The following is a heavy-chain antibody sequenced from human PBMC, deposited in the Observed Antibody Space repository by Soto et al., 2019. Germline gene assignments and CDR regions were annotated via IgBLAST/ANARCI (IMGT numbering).Heavy chain of an antibody. J-gene: IGHJ6*02. Sequence: PGGSLRLSCAASGFTFSSYAMSWVRQAPGKGLEWVSAISGSGGSTYYADSVKGRFTISRDNSKNTLYLQMNSLRAEDTAVYYCAKADHYRGYDFDYYYGMDVWGQGTTVTVSS. CDR1: GFTFSSYA. V-gene: IGHV3-23*01. CDR2: ISGSGGST. D-gene: IGHD5-12*01. CDR3: AKADHYRGYDFDYYYGMDV.